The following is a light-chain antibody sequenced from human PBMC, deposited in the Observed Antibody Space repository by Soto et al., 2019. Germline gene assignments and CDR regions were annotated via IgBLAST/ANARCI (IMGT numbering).Light chain of an antibody. Sequence: EIVMTQSPATLSVSPGERATLSCRASQSISSNLAWYQQKPGQAPRLLIYDASNRATGIPARLSGSGSGTDFTLTISSLEPEDFAVYYCQQRSNWPPAFGQGTRLEIK. V-gene: IGKV3-11*01. CDR2: DAS. CDR3: QQRSNWPPA. CDR1: QSISSN. J-gene: IGKJ5*01.